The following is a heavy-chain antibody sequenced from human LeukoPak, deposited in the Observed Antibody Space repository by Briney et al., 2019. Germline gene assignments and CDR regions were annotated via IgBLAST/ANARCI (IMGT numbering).Heavy chain of an antibody. CDR1: GGSFNSYY. D-gene: IGHD2-2*01. V-gene: IGHV4-34*01. Sequence: SETLSLTCAVYGGSFNSYYWSWIRQPPGKGLEWIGEINHSGSTNYNPSLKSRVTISVDTSKNQFSLKLSSVTAADTAVYYCARGRQDIVVVPAAMSPHFDYWGQGTLVTVPS. CDR3: ARGRQDIVVVPAAMSPHFDY. CDR2: INHSGST. J-gene: IGHJ4*02.